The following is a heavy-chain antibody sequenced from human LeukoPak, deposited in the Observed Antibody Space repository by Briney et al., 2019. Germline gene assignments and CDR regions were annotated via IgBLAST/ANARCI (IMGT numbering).Heavy chain of an antibody. J-gene: IGHJ5*02. V-gene: IGHV1-69*13. D-gene: IGHD6-19*01. Sequence: SVKVSCKASGGTFSSYAISWVRQAPGQGLEWMGGIIPIFGTANYAQKFQGRVTITADESTSTAYMELSSLRSEDTAVYYCARVGAVAHWFDPWGQGTLVTVSS. CDR3: ARVGAVAHWFDP. CDR1: GGTFSSYA. CDR2: IIPIFGTA.